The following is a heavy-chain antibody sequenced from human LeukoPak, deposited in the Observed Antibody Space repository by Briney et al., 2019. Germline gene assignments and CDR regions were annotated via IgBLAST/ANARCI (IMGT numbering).Heavy chain of an antibody. Sequence: ASVKVSCKASGYTFTGYYMHWVRQAPGQGLGWMGWINPNSGGTNYAQKFQGRVTMTRDTSIRTAYMEQSRLRYDDTAEYYCASEDKGHYDILTGYAYYFDYWGQGTLVAVSS. D-gene: IGHD3-9*01. V-gene: IGHV1-2*02. CDR3: ASEDKGHYDILTGYAYYFDY. J-gene: IGHJ4*02. CDR1: GYTFTGYY. CDR2: INPNSGGT.